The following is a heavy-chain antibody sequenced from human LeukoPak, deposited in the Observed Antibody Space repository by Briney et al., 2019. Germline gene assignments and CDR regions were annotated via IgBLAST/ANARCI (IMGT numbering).Heavy chain of an antibody. V-gene: IGHV3-30*18. Sequence: GRSLRLSCAASGFTFSSYVMHWVRQAPGKGLEWVAVISYDGSNKYYADSVKGRFTISRDNSKNTLYLQMNSLRAEDTAVYYCAKSFDGYNEGSDYWGQGTLVTVSS. D-gene: IGHD5-24*01. CDR1: GFTFSSYV. CDR3: AKSFDGYNEGSDY. CDR2: ISYDGSNK. J-gene: IGHJ4*02.